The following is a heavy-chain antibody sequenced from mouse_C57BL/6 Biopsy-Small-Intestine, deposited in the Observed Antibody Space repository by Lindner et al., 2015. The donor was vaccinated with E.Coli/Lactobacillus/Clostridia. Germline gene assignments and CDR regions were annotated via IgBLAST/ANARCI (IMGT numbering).Heavy chain of an antibody. CDR1: GYTFTSYW. CDR3: ASGIYDGYWGYAMDY. D-gene: IGHD2-3*01. J-gene: IGHJ4*01. CDR2: IDPSDSET. V-gene: IGHV1-52*01. Sequence: VQLQESGAELVRPGSSVKLSCKASGYTFTSYWMHWVKQRPIQGLEWIGNIDPSDSETHYNQKFKDKATLTVDKSSSTAYMQLSSLTSEDSAVYYCASGIYDGYWGYAMDYWGQGTSVTVSS.